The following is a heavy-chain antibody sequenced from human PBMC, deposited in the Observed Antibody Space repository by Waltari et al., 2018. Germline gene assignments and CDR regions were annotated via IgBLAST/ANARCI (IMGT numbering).Heavy chain of an antibody. J-gene: IGHJ4*02. V-gene: IGHV3-7*01. CDR1: GFPFNPYW. CDR2: INEDGSEK. D-gene: IGHD1-26*01. Sequence: VRLVESGGTLVRPGGSLRLPCSAAGFPFNPYWMSWVRQAPGKGVEGVANINEDGSEKNYVDSVKGRFTISRDNTENSLYLQMNSLRGEDTAVYYCARGVGSGQGVVHWGQGTLVTVSS. CDR3: ARGVGSGQGVVH.